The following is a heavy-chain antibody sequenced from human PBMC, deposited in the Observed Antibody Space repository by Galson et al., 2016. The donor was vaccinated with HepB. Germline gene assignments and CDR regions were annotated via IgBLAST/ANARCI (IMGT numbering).Heavy chain of an antibody. V-gene: IGHV3-7*01. CDR3: ARSGEPS. J-gene: IGHJ5*02. Sequence: SLRLSCATSGFTFSSYWMNWVRQAPGKGLEWVATINQDGIEKYYVGSVQGRFTISRDNAKKSLYLQMDSLRAEDTAVYYCARSGEPSWGQGTLVTVSS. CDR2: INQDGIEK. D-gene: IGHD4-17*01. CDR1: GFTFSSYW.